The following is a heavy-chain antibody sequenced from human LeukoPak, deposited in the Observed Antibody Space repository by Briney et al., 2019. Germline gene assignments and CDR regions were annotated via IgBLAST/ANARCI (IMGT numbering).Heavy chain of an antibody. V-gene: IGHV3-21*01. D-gene: IGHD3-3*01. CDR2: ISSSRSYI. CDR1: AFTFSSYS. Sequence: GGSLRLSCAASAFTFSSYSMNWVRQAPGKGLEWVSSISSSRSYIYYADSVKGRFTISRDNAKNSLYLQMNSLRAEDTAVYYCARVKANFWSGSDYWGQGTLVTVSS. CDR3: ARVKANFWSGSDY. J-gene: IGHJ4*02.